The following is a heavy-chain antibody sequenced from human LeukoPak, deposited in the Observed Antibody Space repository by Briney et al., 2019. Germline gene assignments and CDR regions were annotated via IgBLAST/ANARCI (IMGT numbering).Heavy chain of an antibody. CDR2: IWYDGGNK. Sequence: PGGSLRLSCAASGFTFSSYGMHWVRQAPGKGLEWVAVIWYDGGNKYYADSVKGRFTISRDNSKNTLYLQMNSLRAEDTAVYYCARDGGSMENLPPDYWGQGTLVTVSS. CDR1: GFTFSSYG. CDR3: ARDGGSMENLPPDY. V-gene: IGHV3-33*01. J-gene: IGHJ4*02. D-gene: IGHD3-16*01.